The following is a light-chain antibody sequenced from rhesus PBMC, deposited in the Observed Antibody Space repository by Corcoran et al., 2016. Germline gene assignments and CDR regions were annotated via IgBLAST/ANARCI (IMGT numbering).Light chain of an antibody. V-gene: IGKV1-74*01. CDR3: QHCYGTPLT. CDR1: ENVNNY. J-gene: IGKJ4*01. Sequence: DIQMTQSPSSLSASVGDRVTITCWASENVNNYLNWYQQKPGKAPKLLIYKASTLQSGGPSRFSGSGSGTDYTFTISSLQPEDVATYYCQHCYGTPLTFGGGTKVELK. CDR2: KAS.